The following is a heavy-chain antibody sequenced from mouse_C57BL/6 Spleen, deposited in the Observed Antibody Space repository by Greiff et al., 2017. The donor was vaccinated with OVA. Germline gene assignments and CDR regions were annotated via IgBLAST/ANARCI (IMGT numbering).Heavy chain of an antibody. CDR2: IYPGSGNT. V-gene: IGHV1-76*01. D-gene: IGHD2-4*01. CDR1: GYTFTDYY. J-gene: IGHJ2*01. CDR3: ARLDYEDY. Sequence: VQRVESGAELVRPGASVKLSCKASGYTFTDYYINWVKQRPGQGLEWIARIYPGSGNTYYNEKFKGKATLTAEKSSSTAYMQLSSLTSEDSAVYFCARLDYEDYWGQGTTLTVSS.